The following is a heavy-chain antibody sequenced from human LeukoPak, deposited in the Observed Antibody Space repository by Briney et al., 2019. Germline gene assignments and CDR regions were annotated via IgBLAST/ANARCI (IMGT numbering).Heavy chain of an antibody. CDR2: IWYDGSNK. D-gene: IGHD3-16*01. CDR1: GFTFSSYG. Sequence: GRSLRLSCAASGFTFSSYGMHWVRQAPGKGLEWVAVIWYDGSNKYYADSVKGRFTISRDNSQNTLYLQMSSLRAEDTAAYYCAKIQDWGRPSYFDYWGQGTLVTVSS. V-gene: IGHV3-33*06. J-gene: IGHJ4*02. CDR3: AKIQDWGRPSYFDY.